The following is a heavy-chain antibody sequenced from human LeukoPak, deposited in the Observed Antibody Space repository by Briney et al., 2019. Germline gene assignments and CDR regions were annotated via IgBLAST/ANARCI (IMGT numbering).Heavy chain of an antibody. J-gene: IGHJ2*01. Sequence: RSSETLSLTCTVSGGSISGSYWSWIRQPPGKGLEWVGYIYYSGSTRYAPSLKSRVTISVDTSKNQFSLRLRSVTTADTAVYFCARGVWSLDLGGRGTLVTVSS. V-gene: IGHV4-59*01. CDR2: IYYSGST. CDR3: ARGVWSLDL. CDR1: GGSISGSY. D-gene: IGHD3-16*01.